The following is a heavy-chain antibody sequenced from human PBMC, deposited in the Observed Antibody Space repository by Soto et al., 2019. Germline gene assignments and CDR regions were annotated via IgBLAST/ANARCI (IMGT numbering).Heavy chain of an antibody. V-gene: IGHV3-23*01. CDR2: ISGSGGST. CDR3: ARVMITFGGVIVPSNY. D-gene: IGHD3-16*02. CDR1: GFTFSSYA. J-gene: IGHJ4*02. Sequence: GGSLRLSCAASGFTFSSYAMSWVRQAPGKGLEWVSAISGSGGSTYYADSVKGRFTISRDNAKNSLYLQMNSLRAEDTAVYYCARVMITFGGVIVPSNYWGQGTLVTVSS.